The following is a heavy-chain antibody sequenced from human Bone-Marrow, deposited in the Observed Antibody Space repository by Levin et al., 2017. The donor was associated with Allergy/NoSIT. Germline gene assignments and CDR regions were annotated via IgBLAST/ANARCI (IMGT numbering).Heavy chain of an antibody. J-gene: IGHJ6*03. CDR2: IYYSGST. CDR3: ARGAVVTRHYYYYMDV. Sequence: SETLSLTCTVSGGSISSYYWSWIRQPPGKGLEWIGYIYYSGSTNYNPSLKSRVTISVDTSKNQFSLKLSSVTAADTAVYYCARGAVVTRHYYYYMDVWGKGTTVTVSS. CDR1: GGSISSYY. V-gene: IGHV4-59*08. D-gene: IGHD3-22*01.